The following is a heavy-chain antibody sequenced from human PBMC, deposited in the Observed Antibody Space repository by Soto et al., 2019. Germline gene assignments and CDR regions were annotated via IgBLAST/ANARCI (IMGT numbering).Heavy chain of an antibody. V-gene: IGHV1-69*01. CDR1: GGTFSSYA. D-gene: IGHD4-17*01. J-gene: IGHJ4*02. Sequence: QVQLVQSGAEVKKPGSSVKVSCKASGGTFSSYAISWVRQAPGQGLEWMGGISPIFGTANYAQKFQGRVTITADESTRTAYMELSSLRYEDTAVYYCAIVRANDYGDYGPGWGQGTLVTVSS. CDR3: AIVRANDYGDYGPG. CDR2: ISPIFGTA.